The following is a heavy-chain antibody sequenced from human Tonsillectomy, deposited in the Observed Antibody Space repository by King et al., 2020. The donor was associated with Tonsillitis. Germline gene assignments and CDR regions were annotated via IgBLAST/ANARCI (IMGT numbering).Heavy chain of an antibody. CDR3: ARRLVIPADLYSYCGLDV. V-gene: IGHV3-7*03. CDR2: IKEDGSEK. Sequence: EVQLVESAGRLVQPGGSLRLSCAASGFTFSSYCMSWVRQAPGKGLEWVANIKEDGSEKYSVDSVKGRFIISRDNAKNSLFLEMNSLRAEDTAVYYCARRLVIPADLYSYCGLDVWGQGTTVTVSS. J-gene: IGHJ6*02. CDR1: GFTFSSYC. D-gene: IGHD2-2*01.